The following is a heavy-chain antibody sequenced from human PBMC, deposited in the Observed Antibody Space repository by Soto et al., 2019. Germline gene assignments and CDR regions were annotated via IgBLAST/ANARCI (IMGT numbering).Heavy chain of an antibody. D-gene: IGHD1-20*01. Sequence: PSETLSLTCTVSSGSISSNYWSWIRQPPGKGLEWIGCIYYSGSTNYNPSLKSRVTISVDTSKNQFSLKLTSVTAADTAVYYCARGLTAFDPWG. CDR1: SGSISSNY. V-gene: IGHV4-59*01. CDR2: IYYSGST. J-gene: IGHJ5*02. CDR3: ARGLTAFDP.